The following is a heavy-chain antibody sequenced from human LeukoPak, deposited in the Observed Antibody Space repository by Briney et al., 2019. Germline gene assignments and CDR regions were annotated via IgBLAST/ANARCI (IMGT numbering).Heavy chain of an antibody. CDR1: GGSISSGSYY. Sequence: KSSETLSLTCTVSGGSISSGSYYWSWIRQPAGKGLEWIGRIYTSGSTNHNPSLKSRVTIPVDTSKNQFSLKLSSVTAADTAVYYCARTIAAASLDYWGQGTLVTVSS. J-gene: IGHJ4*02. CDR2: IYTSGST. V-gene: IGHV4-61*02. CDR3: ARTIAAASLDY. D-gene: IGHD6-13*01.